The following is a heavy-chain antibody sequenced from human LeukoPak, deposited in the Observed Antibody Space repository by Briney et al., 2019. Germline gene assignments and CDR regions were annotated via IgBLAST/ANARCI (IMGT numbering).Heavy chain of an antibody. CDR3: AKDRLSSFGYMDV. CDR2: ISWNSGSI. CDR1: GFTFDDYA. J-gene: IGHJ6*03. Sequence: PGGSLRLSCAASGFTFDDYAMHWVRQAPGKGLEWVSGISWNSGSIGYADSVKGRFTISRDNAKNSLYLQMNSLRAEDMALYYCAKDRLSSFGYMDVWGKGTTVTVSS. V-gene: IGHV3-9*03. D-gene: IGHD2/OR15-2a*01.